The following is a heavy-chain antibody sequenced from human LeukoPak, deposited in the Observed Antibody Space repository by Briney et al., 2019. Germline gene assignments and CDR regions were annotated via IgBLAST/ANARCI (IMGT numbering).Heavy chain of an antibody. CDR3: ARGRYDFWSGYSHGPYYYYYYMDV. D-gene: IGHD3-3*01. V-gene: IGHV1-18*01. Sequence: AAVKVSCKASGYNFNKYGISWVRQAPGQGLEWMGWISAYNGNTNYAQKLQGRVTMTTDTSTSTAYMELRSLRSDDTAVYYCARGRYDFWSGYSHGPYYYYYYMDVWGKGTTVTVSS. J-gene: IGHJ6*03. CDR1: GYNFNKYG. CDR2: ISAYNGNT.